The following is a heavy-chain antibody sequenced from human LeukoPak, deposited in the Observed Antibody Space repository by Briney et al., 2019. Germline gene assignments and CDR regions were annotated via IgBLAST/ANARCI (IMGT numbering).Heavy chain of an antibody. J-gene: IGHJ3*02. CDR2: IYSGGST. D-gene: IGHD1-1*01. V-gene: IGHV3-53*01. CDR3: ARGWVVATGAFDM. Sequence: EGSLRLSCAASGFTVSINYMTWVRQAPGKGLEWVSVIYSGGSTYYADSVKGRFTISRDNSKNTVYLQMNSLRAEDTAVYYCARGWVVATGAFDMWGQGTMVTVSS. CDR1: GFTVSINY.